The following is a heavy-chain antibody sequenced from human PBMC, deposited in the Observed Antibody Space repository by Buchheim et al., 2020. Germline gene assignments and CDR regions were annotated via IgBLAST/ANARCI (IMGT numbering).Heavy chain of an antibody. D-gene: IGHD1-26*01. Sequence: VQLLESGGGLVQPGGSLRLSCAASGFSFSSYGMHWVRQAPGKGLEWVAVIWYDGSNKYYADSVKGRFTISRDNSKNTLYLQMNSLRAEDTAVYYCARVARLYSGSYLGYWGQGTL. J-gene: IGHJ4*02. CDR3: ARVARLYSGSYLGY. V-gene: IGHV3-33*08. CDR1: GFSFSSYG. CDR2: IWYDGSNK.